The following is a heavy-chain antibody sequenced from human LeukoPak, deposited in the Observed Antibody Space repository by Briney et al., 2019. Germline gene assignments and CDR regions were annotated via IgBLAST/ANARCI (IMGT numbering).Heavy chain of an antibody. V-gene: IGHV4-38-2*02. D-gene: IGHD6-13*01. CDR1: NYSISSGYY. CDR3: AREFAGSSWLH. Sequence: SETLSLTCSVSNYSISSGYYWGWIRQPPRKGLEWIGSIFHSGSTSYNLSLRNRITLSVDTSKNQFSLKLTSVTAADTAVYYCAREFAGSSWLHWGQGVLVTVSS. J-gene: IGHJ4*02. CDR2: IFHSGST.